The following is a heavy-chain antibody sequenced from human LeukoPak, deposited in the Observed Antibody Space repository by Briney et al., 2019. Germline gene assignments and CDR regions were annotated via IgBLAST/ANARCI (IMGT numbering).Heavy chain of an antibody. CDR3: ARDQLGYYDSSGYRYYYYGMDV. J-gene: IGHJ6*02. CDR1: GYTFTSYA. D-gene: IGHD3-22*01. Sequence: ASVKVSCKASGYTFTSYAMNWVRQAPGQGLEWMGWINTNTGNPTYAQGFTGRFVFSLDTSVSTAYLQISSLKAEDTAVYYCARDQLGYYDSSGYRYYYYGMDVWGQGTTVTVSS. V-gene: IGHV7-4-1*02. CDR2: INTNTGNP.